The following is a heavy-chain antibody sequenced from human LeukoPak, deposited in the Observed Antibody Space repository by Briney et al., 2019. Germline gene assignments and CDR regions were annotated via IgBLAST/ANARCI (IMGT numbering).Heavy chain of an antibody. D-gene: IGHD2/OR15-2a*01. Sequence: GRSLRLSCAASGFTFSSYGMHWVRQAPGKGLEWVAVISYDATNKYYADSVKGRFTLSRDNSKNTLYLQTSTLRDEDTAVYYCAKASSNYFYYFEYWGQGTLVTVSS. V-gene: IGHV3-30*18. CDR2: ISYDATNK. CDR1: GFTFSSYG. J-gene: IGHJ4*02. CDR3: AKASSNYFYYFEY.